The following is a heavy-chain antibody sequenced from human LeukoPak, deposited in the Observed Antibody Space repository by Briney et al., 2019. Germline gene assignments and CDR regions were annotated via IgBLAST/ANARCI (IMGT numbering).Heavy chain of an antibody. Sequence: GGSLRLSCAASGFTFSSYAMHWVRQAPGKGLEWVAVISYDGSNKYYADSVKGRFTISRDNSKNTLYLQMNSLRAEDTAVYYCARQWDGAVAGPAYYYYYYMDVWGKGTTVTVSS. J-gene: IGHJ6*03. D-gene: IGHD6-19*01. V-gene: IGHV3-30*04. CDR3: ARQWDGAVAGPAYYYYYYMDV. CDR1: GFTFSSYA. CDR2: ISYDGSNK.